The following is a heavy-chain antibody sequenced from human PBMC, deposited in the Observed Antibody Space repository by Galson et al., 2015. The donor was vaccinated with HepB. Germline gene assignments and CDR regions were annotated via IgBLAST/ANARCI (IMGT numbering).Heavy chain of an antibody. CDR3: ARVYGSGDILAFDY. D-gene: IGHD3-10*01. CDR1: GFTFSDYY. V-gene: IGHV3-11*05. CDR2: ISSSSSYT. J-gene: IGHJ4*02. Sequence: SLRLSCAASGFTFSDYYMSWIRQAPGKGLEWVSYISSSSSYTNYADSVKGRFTISRDNAKNSLYLQMNSLRAEDTAVYYCARVYGSGDILAFDYWGQGTLVTVSS.